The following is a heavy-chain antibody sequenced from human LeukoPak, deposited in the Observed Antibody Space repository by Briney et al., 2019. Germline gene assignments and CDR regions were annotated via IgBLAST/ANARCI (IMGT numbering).Heavy chain of an antibody. Sequence: GRSLRLSCAASGFTFDDYAMHWVRQAPGKGLEWVSGISWNSGSIDYAGSVKGRFTISRDNAKTSLYLQMDSLRAEDTAVYYCVRDWGGYGLDVWGQGTTVTVS. CDR3: VRDWGGYGLDV. D-gene: IGHD3-16*01. J-gene: IGHJ6*02. V-gene: IGHV3-9*01. CDR1: GFTFDDYA. CDR2: ISWNSGSI.